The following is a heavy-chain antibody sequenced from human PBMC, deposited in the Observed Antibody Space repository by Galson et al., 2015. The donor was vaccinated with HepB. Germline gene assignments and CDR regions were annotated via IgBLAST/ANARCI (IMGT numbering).Heavy chain of an antibody. CDR3: ARESNGLDGSTTASGLDAFDI. CDR1: GGSINSYY. J-gene: IGHJ3*02. V-gene: IGHV4-59*01. Sequence: SETLSLTCTVSGGSINSYYWSWIRHSPGKGLEWIGYIYYSGSTKYNPSLHSRVTMSVDRSKNQFSLKLSSVTAADTAVYYCARESNGLDGSTTASGLDAFDIWGQGTLVTVSS. CDR2: IYYSGST. D-gene: IGHD3-10*01.